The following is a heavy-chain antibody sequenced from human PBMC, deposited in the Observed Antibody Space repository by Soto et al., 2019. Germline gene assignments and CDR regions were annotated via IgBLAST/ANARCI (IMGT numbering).Heavy chain of an antibody. CDR1: GASMSIGGYS. Sequence: PLEPLSITCSVSGASMSIGGYSWNWISKHQGMGLEWIGYIYYSGTTYYNPSLKSRVTISVDTSKNQFSLKLSSVTAADTAVYYCAVSCVGCGGFNHYVMDVRGQGTTVTVSS. D-gene: IGHD2-21*01. V-gene: IGHV4-31*03. J-gene: IGHJ6*02. CDR3: AVSCVGCGGFNHYVMDV. CDR2: IYYSGTT.